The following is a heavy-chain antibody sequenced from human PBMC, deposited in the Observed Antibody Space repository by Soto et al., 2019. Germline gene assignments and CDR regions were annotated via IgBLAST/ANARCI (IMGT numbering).Heavy chain of an antibody. CDR2: IYYSGST. V-gene: IGHV4-59*08. Sequence: SETLSLTCTVSGGSTSSYYWSWIRQPPGKGLEWIGYIYYSGSTNYNPSLKSRVTISVDTSKNQFSLKLSSVTAADTAVYYCAGASDSMYYYDSSGYYYGYWGQGTLVTVSS. CDR3: AGASDSMYYYDSSGYYYGY. J-gene: IGHJ4*02. CDR1: GGSTSSYY. D-gene: IGHD3-22*01.